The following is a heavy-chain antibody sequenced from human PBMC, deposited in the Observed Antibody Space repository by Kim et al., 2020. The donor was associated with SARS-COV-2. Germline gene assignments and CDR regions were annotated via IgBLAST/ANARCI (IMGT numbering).Heavy chain of an antibody. CDR3: ARQYYDYVWGSYRQNDY. V-gene: IGHV3-48*02. CDR1: GFTFSSYS. J-gene: IGHJ4*02. CDR2: ISSSSSTI. D-gene: IGHD3-16*02. Sequence: GGSLRLSCAASGFTFSSYSMNWVRQAPGKGLEWVSYISSSSSTIYYADSVKGRFTISRDNAKNSLYLQMNSLRDEDTAVYYCARQYYDYVWGSYRQNDYWGQGTQVTVSS.